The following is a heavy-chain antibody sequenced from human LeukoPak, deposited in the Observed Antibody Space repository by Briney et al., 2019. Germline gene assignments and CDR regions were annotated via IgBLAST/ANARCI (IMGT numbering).Heavy chain of an antibody. J-gene: IGHJ4*02. CDR2: ISWNSGSI. V-gene: IGHV3-9*01. Sequence: PGRSLRLSCAASGFTFYDYAMPWVRHAPGKGLEWVSGISWNSGSIAYADSVKGRFTISRDNAKNSLYLQMNSLRAEDTALYYCAKGAGYSSSWRNYYFDYWGQGTLVTVSS. CDR3: AKGAGYSSSWRNYYFDY. D-gene: IGHD6-13*01. CDR1: GFTFYDYA.